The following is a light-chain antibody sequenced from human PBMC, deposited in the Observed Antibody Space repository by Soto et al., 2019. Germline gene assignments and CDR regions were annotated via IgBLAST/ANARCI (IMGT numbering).Light chain of an antibody. CDR2: EVS. CDR1: SSDVGSYNR. J-gene: IGLJ2*01. CDR3: SSYTSSSNVV. V-gene: IGLV2-18*02. Sequence: QSVLTQPPSVSGSPGQSVTISCTGTSSDVGSYNRVSWYQQPPGTAPKLMIYEVSNRPSGVPDRFSGSKSGNTASLTISGLQAEYEADYYFSSYTSSSNVVFGGGTKLTVL.